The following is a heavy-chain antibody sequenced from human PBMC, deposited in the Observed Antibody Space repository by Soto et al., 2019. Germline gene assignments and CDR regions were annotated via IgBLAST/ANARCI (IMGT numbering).Heavy chain of an antibody. CDR3: ACASS. CDR2: ISPDGSGK. D-gene: IGHD2-2*01. Sequence: QPGGSLRLSCAASGFVFSNSWMSWVRQAPGKELEWVANISPDGSGKDYVDSVKGRYTISRDNAKNSLSLQMNSLRADDTAVYYCACASSWGQGTQVTVSS. J-gene: IGHJ4*02. V-gene: IGHV3-7*01. CDR1: GFVFSNSW.